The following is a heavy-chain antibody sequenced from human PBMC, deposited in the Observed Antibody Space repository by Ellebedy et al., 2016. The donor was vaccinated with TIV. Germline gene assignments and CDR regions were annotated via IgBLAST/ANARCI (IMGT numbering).Heavy chain of an antibody. J-gene: IGHJ3*02. CDR1: GFTFSNYA. CDR2: ISGGGDSA. CDR3: AKDHGYSFGYLAFDI. V-gene: IGHV3-23*01. Sequence: GESLKISCAASGFTFSNYAMSWVRQAPGKGLEWVSTISGGGDSAKHADSVKGRFTISRDDSKNTLFLQMNSLRAEDTAVYYCAKDHGYSFGYLAFDIWGQGTMVTVSS. D-gene: IGHD5-18*01.